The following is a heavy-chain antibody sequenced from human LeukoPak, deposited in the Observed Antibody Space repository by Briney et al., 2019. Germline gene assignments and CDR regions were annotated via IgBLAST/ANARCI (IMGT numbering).Heavy chain of an antibody. J-gene: IGHJ5*02. D-gene: IGHD5-12*01. V-gene: IGHV3-30*02. CDR2: IRYDGSDK. Sequence: GGSLRLSCAASGFTFSSYGMHWVRQAPGKGLEWVAFIRYDGSDKNYADSVKGRFTISRDNSKNTLYLQMNSLRAEDTAVYYCAKDRVHYSGDDYFDPWGQGTLVTVSS. CDR3: AKDRVHYSGDDYFDP. CDR1: GFTFSSYG.